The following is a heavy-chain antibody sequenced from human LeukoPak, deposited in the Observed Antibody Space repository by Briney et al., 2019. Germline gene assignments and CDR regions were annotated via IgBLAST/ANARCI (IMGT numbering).Heavy chain of an antibody. J-gene: IGHJ4*02. CDR3: AKDSPSRTATTEVPVDY. V-gene: IGHV3-69-1*01. D-gene: IGHD1/OR15-1a*01. Sequence: GGSLRLSCAASGFRFSDYTMNWVRQAPGKGLEWVSSISSSSYIYFANSVRGRFTISRDNAKNSLYLQMNSLRAEDTAVYYCAKDSPSRTATTEVPVDYWGQGTLVTVSS. CDR2: ISSSSYI. CDR1: GFRFSDYT.